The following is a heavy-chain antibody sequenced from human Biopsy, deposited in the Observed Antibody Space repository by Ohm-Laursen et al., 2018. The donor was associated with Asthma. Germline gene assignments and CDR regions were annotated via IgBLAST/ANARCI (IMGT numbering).Heavy chain of an antibody. J-gene: IGHJ4*02. D-gene: IGHD3-22*01. CDR1: GCADSRDH. CDR2: IYSGGPS. CDR3: ARGDSSNWSHYYFDY. Sequence: GSLRLSCAASGCADSRDHMFWVRQAPAKGLEWVSVIYSGGPSHTADSARGRFTISRDYSKNTLYLQMQSLRAEDTAVYYCARGDSSNWSHYYFDYWGQGTLVTVSS. V-gene: IGHV3-53*01.